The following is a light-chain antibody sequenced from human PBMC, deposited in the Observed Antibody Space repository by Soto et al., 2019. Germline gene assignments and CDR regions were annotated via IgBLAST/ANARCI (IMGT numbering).Light chain of an antibody. CDR2: AAS. J-gene: IGKJ4*02. CDR1: QTIMTY. V-gene: IGKV1-39*01. CDR3: QQSYNSPHT. Sequence: MTQSPLSLPVTPGEPASITCRASQTIMTYLNWYQLKPGKPPRLLIYAASSLQSGVPSRFSGSGSGTDFTLTISSLQPEDFATYSCQQSYNSPHTFGRGTKVDIK.